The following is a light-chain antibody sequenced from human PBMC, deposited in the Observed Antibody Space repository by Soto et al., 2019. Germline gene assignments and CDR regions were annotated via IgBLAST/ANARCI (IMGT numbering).Light chain of an antibody. CDR2: GAS. V-gene: IGKV3-20*01. CDR1: ESINTKS. CDR3: QHYGNSPPYT. J-gene: IGKJ2*01. Sequence: EIVLTQSPGTLSLSPGERATLSCRASESINTKSLSWFQHKPGQDPRLLIFGASRRATDIPDRFSGSGSGTDFTLTISRVEPEDFAVYYCQHYGNSPPYTFGQGTRLDI.